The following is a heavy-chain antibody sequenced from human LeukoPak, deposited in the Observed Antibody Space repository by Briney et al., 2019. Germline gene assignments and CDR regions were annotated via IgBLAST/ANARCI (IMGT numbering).Heavy chain of an antibody. V-gene: IGHV4-59*12. J-gene: IGHJ3*02. Sequence: SETLSLTCTVSGGSISSYYWSWIRQPPGKGLEWIGYIYYSGSTNYNPSLKSRVTISVDTSKNQFSLKLSSVTAADTAVYYCARDLHVDTAMVLRAFDIWGQGTMVTVSS. D-gene: IGHD5-18*01. CDR2: IYYSGST. CDR3: ARDLHVDTAMVLRAFDI. CDR1: GGSISSYY.